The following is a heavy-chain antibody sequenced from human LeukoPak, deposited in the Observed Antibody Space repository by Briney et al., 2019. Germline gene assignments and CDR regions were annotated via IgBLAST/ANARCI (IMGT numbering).Heavy chain of an antibody. D-gene: IGHD6-6*01. Sequence: GGSLRLSCAASRFTFSNYAMGWVRQAPGKGLDWVSSIDGSGAFTYYADSVKGRFTISRDNSKSTLFLQMNNLRAEDTAPYYCAKRSSSSSPPYFDFCGQGTLVTVSS. CDR2: IDGSGAFT. CDR1: RFTFSNYA. CDR3: AKRSSSSSPPYFDF. J-gene: IGHJ4*02. V-gene: IGHV3-23*01.